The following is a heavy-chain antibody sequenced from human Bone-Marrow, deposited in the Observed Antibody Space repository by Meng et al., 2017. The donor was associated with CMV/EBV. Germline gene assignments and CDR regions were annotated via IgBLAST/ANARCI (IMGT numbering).Heavy chain of an antibody. CDR2: IYYSGST. J-gene: IGHJ4*02. CDR1: GGSISSSSYY. V-gene: IGHV4-39*07. D-gene: IGHD3-16*01. Sequence: GSLRLSCTVSGGSISSSSYYWGWIRQPPGKGLEWIGSIYYSGSTYYNPSLKSRVTISVDTSKNQFSLKLSSVTAADTAVYYCARGGIPPRYFDYWGQGTLVTVSS. CDR3: ARGGIPPRYFDY.